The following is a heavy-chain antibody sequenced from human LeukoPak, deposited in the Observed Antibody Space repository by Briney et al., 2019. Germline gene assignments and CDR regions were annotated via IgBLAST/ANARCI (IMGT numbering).Heavy chain of an antibody. J-gene: IGHJ4*02. CDR2: IYYSGST. V-gene: IGHV4-39*07. CDR1: GGSISSSSYY. CDR3: ASILWFGSL. Sequence: SETLSLTCTVSGGSISSSSYYWGWIRQPPGKGLEWIGSIYYSGSTYYNPSLKSRVTISVDTSKNQFSLKLSSVTAADTAVYYCASILWFGSLWGQGTLVTVSS. D-gene: IGHD3-10*01.